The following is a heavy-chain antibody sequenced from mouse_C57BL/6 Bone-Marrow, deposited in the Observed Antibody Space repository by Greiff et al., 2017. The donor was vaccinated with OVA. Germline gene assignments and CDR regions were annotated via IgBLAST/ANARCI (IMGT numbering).Heavy chain of an antibody. J-gene: IGHJ4*01. CDR2: FFPGSGSI. D-gene: IGHD1-1*01. CDR1: GYTFTEYT. CDR3: ARHPLYYYGSSYDYYAMDY. Sequence: LVESGAELVKPGASVKLSCKASGYTFTEYTIHWVKQRSGQGLEWIGWFFPGSGSIKYNEKFKDKATLTADKSSSTVYMELSRLTSEDSAVYFCARHPLYYYGSSYDYYAMDYWGQGTSVTVSS. V-gene: IGHV1-62-2*01.